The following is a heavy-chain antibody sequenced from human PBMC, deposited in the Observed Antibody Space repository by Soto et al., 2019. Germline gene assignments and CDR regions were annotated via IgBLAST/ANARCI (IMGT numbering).Heavy chain of an antibody. CDR3: ARGVYDSNGYSYP. J-gene: IGHJ5*02. V-gene: IGHV3-48*04. CDR2: ISSLGKRI. CDR1: GFTFSSYS. Sequence: SGFTFSSYSMNWVRQAPGKGLEWISYISSLGKRIYYADSVKGRFTISRDNTKTSLYLQMNSLRAEDTAVYYCARGVYDSNGYSYPWGQGTLVTVSS. D-gene: IGHD3-22*01.